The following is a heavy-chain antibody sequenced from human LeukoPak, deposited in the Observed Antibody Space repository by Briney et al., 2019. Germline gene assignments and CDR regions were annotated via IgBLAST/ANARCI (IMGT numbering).Heavy chain of an antibody. CDR3: ASFSAARVYFDY. CDR1: GFTFSSYA. Sequence: GGSLRLSCAASGFTFSSYAMHWVRQAPGKGLEWVAVISYVGSNKYYADSVKGRFTISRDNSKNTLYLQMNSLRAEDTAVYYCASFSAARVYFDYWGQGTLVTVSS. D-gene: IGHD6-6*01. CDR2: ISYVGSNK. V-gene: IGHV3-30*01. J-gene: IGHJ4*02.